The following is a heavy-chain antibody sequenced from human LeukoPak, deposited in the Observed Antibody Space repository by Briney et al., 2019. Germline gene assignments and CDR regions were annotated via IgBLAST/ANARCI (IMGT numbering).Heavy chain of an antibody. CDR3: AKGHSSPMEN. D-gene: IGHD6-13*01. Sequence: GGSLRLSCAASGFTLSDYYMSWIRQAPGKGLEWVSYISSSGSTIYYADSVKGRFTISRDNSKNTLYLQMNSLRAEDTAVYYCAKGHSSPMENWGQGTLVTVSS. V-gene: IGHV3-11*04. J-gene: IGHJ4*02. CDR1: GFTLSDYY. CDR2: ISSSGSTI.